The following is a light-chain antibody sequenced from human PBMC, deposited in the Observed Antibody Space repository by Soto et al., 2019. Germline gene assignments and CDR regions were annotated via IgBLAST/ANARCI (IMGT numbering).Light chain of an antibody. CDR2: AAS. J-gene: IGKJ2*01. CDR3: QQCYSPPYT. V-gene: IGKV1-39*01. Sequence: DIQMTQSPSSLSASVGHRVTITCRASQSINTYLHWYQHKPGKAPKLLIYAASSLQSGISSRFSGSGSGTDFTLIISGLQAEDFATYYCQQCYSPPYTFGQGTKLEI. CDR1: QSINTY.